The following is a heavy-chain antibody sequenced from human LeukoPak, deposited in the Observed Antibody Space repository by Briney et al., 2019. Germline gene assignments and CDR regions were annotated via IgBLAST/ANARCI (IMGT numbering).Heavy chain of an antibody. J-gene: IGHJ5*02. V-gene: IGHV4-39*07. CDR1: GGSISSSSYY. D-gene: IGHD3-22*01. Sequence: SETLSLTCTVSGGSISSSSYYWGWIRQPPGKGLEWIGSIYYSGSTYYNPSLKSRVTISVDTSKNQFSLKLYSVTAADTAVYYCARDSSGYYLFDPWGQGTLVTVSS. CDR2: IYYSGST. CDR3: ARDSSGYYLFDP.